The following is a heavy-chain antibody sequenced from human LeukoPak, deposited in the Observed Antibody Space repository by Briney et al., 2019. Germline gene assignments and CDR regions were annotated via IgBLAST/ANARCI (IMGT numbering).Heavy chain of an antibody. CDR3: ARSRVLRNFDWLFPFDY. D-gene: IGHD3-9*01. CDR2: IYYSGST. V-gene: IGHV4-30-4*08. J-gene: IGHJ4*02. Sequence: SQTLSLTCTVSGGSISSGDYYWSWIRQPPGKGLEWIGYIYYSGSTYYNPSLKSRVTISVDTSKNQFSLKLSSVTAADTAVYYCARSRVLRNFDWLFPFDYWGQGTLVTVSS. CDR1: GGSISSGDYY.